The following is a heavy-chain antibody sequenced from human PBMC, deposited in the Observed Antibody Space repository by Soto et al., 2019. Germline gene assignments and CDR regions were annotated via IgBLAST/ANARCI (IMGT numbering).Heavy chain of an antibody. CDR3: ARDIAARPHGWFDP. CDR2: IYYSGST. V-gene: IGHV4-59*01. D-gene: IGHD6-6*01. Sequence: SSETLSLTCTVSGGSISSYYWSWIRQPPGKGLEWIGYIYYSGSTNYNPSLKSRVTISVDASKNQFSLKLSSVTAADTAVYYCARDIAARPHGWFDPWGQGTLVTVSS. CDR1: GGSISSYY. J-gene: IGHJ5*02.